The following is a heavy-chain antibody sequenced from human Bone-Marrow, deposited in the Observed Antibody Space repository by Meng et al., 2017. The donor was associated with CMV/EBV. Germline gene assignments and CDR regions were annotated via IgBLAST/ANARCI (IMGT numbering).Heavy chain of an antibody. D-gene: IGHD2-2*01. CDR2: IYPGDSDT. Sequence: GESLKISCKGSGYSFTSYWIGWVRQMPGKGLEWMGIIYPGDSDTRYSPSFQGQVTISADKSISTAYLQWSSLKASDTAMYYCARLFPQIVVVPAAPTMEWAPNWFDPWGQGTLVTVSS. CDR3: ARLFPQIVVVPAAPTMEWAPNWFDP. CDR1: GYSFTSYW. V-gene: IGHV5-51*01. J-gene: IGHJ5*02.